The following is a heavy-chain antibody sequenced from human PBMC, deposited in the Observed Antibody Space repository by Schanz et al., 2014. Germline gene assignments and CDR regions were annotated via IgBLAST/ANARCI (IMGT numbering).Heavy chain of an antibody. J-gene: IGHJ3*02. V-gene: IGHV3-48*01. Sequence: EVKLVESGGGLVQPGGSLRLSCAASGFTVNSKYMTWVRQAPGKGLEWLSYISRDGTTSYYADSVKGRFTISRDNSKNTLYLQMNSLRAEDTAVYYCARDRWDWNNAFDIWGQGTMVTVSS. D-gene: IGHD1-1*01. CDR3: ARDRWDWNNAFDI. CDR1: GFTVNSKY. CDR2: ISRDGTTS.